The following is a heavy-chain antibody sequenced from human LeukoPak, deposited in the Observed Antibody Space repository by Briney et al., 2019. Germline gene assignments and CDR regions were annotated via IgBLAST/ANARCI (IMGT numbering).Heavy chain of an antibody. D-gene: IGHD1-26*01. Sequence: GGSLRLSCAASGFTFSSYWMHWVRQAPGKGLVWVSRINSDGSSTSYADSVKGRFTISRDNAKNTLYLQMNSPRAEDTAVYYCARIPTSSEWELLLGYWGQGTLVTVSS. CDR3: ARIPTSSEWELLLGY. CDR1: GFTFSSYW. V-gene: IGHV3-74*01. CDR2: INSDGSST. J-gene: IGHJ4*02.